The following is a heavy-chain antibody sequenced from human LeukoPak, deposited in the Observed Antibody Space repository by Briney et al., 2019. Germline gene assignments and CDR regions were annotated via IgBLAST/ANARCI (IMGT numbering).Heavy chain of an antibody. D-gene: IGHD5-18*01. V-gene: IGHV3-33*01. CDR3: ARAPEGYSYGYYYGMDV. CDR2: ICYDGSNK. CDR1: GFTFSSYG. J-gene: IGHJ6*04. Sequence: GGSLRLSCAASGFTFSSYGMHWVRQAPGKGLEWVAVICYDGSNKYYADSVKGRFTISRDNSKNTLYLQMNSLKAEDTAVYYCARAPEGYSYGYYYGMDVWGKGTAVTVSS.